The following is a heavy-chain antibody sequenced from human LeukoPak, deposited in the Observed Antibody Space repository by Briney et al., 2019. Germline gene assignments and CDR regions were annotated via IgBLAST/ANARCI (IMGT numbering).Heavy chain of an antibody. J-gene: IGHJ6*02. D-gene: IGHD3-3*01. CDR3: ARGRTYCDFWSGYRYYGMDV. CDR1: GYTFTSYD. Sequence: ASVKVSCKASGYTFTSYDINWVRQATGQGLEWMGWMNPNSGNTGYAQKFQGRVTMTRNTSISTAYMELSSLRSEDTAVYYCARGRTYCDFWSGYRYYGMDVWGQGTTVTVSS. V-gene: IGHV1-8*01. CDR2: MNPNSGNT.